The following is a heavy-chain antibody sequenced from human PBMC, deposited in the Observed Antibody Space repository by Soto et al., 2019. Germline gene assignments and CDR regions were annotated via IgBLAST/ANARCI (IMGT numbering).Heavy chain of an antibody. J-gene: IGHJ4*02. D-gene: IGHD3-10*01. CDR3: ARLWFGEPVDY. Sequence: PSETLSLTCTVSGGSISSYYWSWIRQPPWKGLEWIGYIYYSGSTNYNPSLKSRVTISVDTSKNQFSLKLSSVTAADTAVYYCARLWFGEPVDYWGQGTLVTVSS. V-gene: IGHV4-59*08. CDR1: GGSISSYY. CDR2: IYYSGST.